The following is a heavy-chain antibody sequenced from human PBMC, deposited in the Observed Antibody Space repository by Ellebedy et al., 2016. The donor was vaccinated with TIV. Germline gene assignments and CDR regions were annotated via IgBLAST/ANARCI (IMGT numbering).Heavy chain of an antibody. CDR3: ARDRSHSRYDFWSGSYGMDV. D-gene: IGHD3/OR15-3a*01. CDR1: GYTFTSYA. V-gene: IGHV1-3*01. CDR2: INGGNGNT. Sequence: AASVKVSCKASGYTFTSYAMHWVRQAPGQRLEWMGWINGGNGNTKYSQKFQSRVTITRDTSASTAYMDLSSLRSEDTAVYYCARDRSHSRYDFWSGSYGMDVWGQGTTVTVSS. J-gene: IGHJ6*02.